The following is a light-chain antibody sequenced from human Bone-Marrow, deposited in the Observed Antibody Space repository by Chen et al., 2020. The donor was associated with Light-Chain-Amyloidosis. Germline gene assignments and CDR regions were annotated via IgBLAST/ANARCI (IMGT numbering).Light chain of an antibody. CDR3: QSYQGSSQGV. Sequence: NFMLTQPHSVSASPGKTVIISCTRSSGSIATNYVPWYQQRPGSSPTTVIYEDDQRPSGVPERCSGSIDRSSNSASLTISGLKTEDEADYYCQSYQGSSQGVFGGGTKLTVL. V-gene: IGLV6-57*01. J-gene: IGLJ3*02. CDR2: EDD. CDR1: SGSIATNY.